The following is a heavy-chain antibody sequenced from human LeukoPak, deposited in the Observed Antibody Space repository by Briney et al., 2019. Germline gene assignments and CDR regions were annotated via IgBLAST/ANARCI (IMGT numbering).Heavy chain of an antibody. D-gene: IGHD3-22*01. Sequence: GGSLRLSCAASGVMKTYSMNWVRQAPGKGLEWISYISSSSITLNYADSVKGRFTISRDNAKNLVFLHMNSLRDEDTAVYYCARSGNYYDTSGLLYWGQGALVIVSS. CDR2: ISSSSITL. CDR3: ARSGNYYDTSGLLY. V-gene: IGHV3-48*02. CDR1: GVMKTYS. J-gene: IGHJ4*02.